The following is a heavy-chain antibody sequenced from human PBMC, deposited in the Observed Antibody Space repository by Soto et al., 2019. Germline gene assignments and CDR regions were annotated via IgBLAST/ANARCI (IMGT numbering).Heavy chain of an antibody. J-gene: IGHJ6*02. Sequence: TSETQSLTCPFSGGSIISGGYYWSWIRQHPGKGLEWIGYIYYSGTTKYNPSLKSRVTISVDTSKNQFSLKLTSVTAADSAVYYCARDRVVTVGQGDYFYYYGMDVWGQGTTVTVSS. D-gene: IGHD2-21*02. V-gene: IGHV4-61*08. CDR3: ARDRVVTVGQGDYFYYYGMDV. CDR2: IYYSGTT. CDR1: GGSIISGGYY.